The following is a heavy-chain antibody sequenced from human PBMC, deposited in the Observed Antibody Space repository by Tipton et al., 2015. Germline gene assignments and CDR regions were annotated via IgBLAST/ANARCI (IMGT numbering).Heavy chain of an antibody. J-gene: IGHJ4*02. V-gene: IGHV1-2*02. CDR2: INPNSGDT. CDR3: ARDLGDHVWGSYH. CDR1: GYIFSGYY. D-gene: IGHD3-16*02. Sequence: QVQLVQSGAEVKKPGASVKVSCKASGYIFSGYYMQWVRQVPGQGLEWMGWINPNSGDTNYARKFQDRVTMTRDTSISTAYMELSRLTSDDTAVYYCARDLGDHVWGSYHWGQGTLVTVSS.